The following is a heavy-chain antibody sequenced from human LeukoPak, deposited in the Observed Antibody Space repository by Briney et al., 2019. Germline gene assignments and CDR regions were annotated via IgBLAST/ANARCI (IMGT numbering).Heavy chain of an antibody. Sequence: GGSLRLSCAASGLTLSSYWMHWVRHAPGKGLVWVSRINSDGSITNYADSAKGRFTISRDNAKNTLYLQMNSLRDEDTSVYYCASALESNGRNALDYWGQGTLVTVSS. CDR3: ASALESNGRNALDY. CDR2: INSDGSIT. D-gene: IGHD4-23*01. V-gene: IGHV3-74*01. CDR1: GLTLSSYW. J-gene: IGHJ4*02.